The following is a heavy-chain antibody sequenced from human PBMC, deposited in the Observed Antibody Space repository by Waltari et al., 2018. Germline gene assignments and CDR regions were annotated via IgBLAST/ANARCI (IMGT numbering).Heavy chain of an antibody. J-gene: IGHJ6*03. D-gene: IGHD2-15*01. CDR1: GGSFSGYY. V-gene: IGHV4-34*01. Sequence: QVQLQQWGAGLLKPSETLSLTCAVYGGSFSGYYWSWIRQPPGKGLEWIGEINHSGSTNYNPSLKSRVTISVDTSKNQFSLKLSSVTAADTAVYYCARGVGYCSGGSCGYYYYMDVWGKGTTVTVSS. CDR3: ARGVGYCSGGSCGYYYYMDV. CDR2: INHSGST.